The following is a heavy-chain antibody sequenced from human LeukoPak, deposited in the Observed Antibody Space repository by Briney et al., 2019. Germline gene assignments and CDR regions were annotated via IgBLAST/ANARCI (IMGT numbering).Heavy chain of an antibody. D-gene: IGHD3-22*01. Sequence: PSETLSLTCTVSGGSISSSNYYWGWIRQPQGKGLEWIGSVYYSGSTYYNPSLKSRVTISVDASKNQFSLKLSSVTAADTAVYFCARHVLRYYDTSGYYFWGQGTLVTVSS. CDR3: ARHVLRYYDTSGYYF. CDR1: GGSISSSNYY. V-gene: IGHV4-39*01. CDR2: VYYSGST. J-gene: IGHJ4*02.